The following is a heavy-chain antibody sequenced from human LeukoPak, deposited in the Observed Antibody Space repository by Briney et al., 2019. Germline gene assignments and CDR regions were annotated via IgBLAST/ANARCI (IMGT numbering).Heavy chain of an antibody. J-gene: IGHJ3*02. CDR2: IYPSDSDT. V-gene: IGHV5-51*01. CDR1: GYRFTTNW. D-gene: IGHD3-3*01. CDR3: ARLRYYDFWSGYYDAFDI. Sequence: GESLKISCKGSGYRFTTNWIGWVRQMPGKGLEWMGIIYPSDSDTRYSPSFQGQVTISADKSISTAYLQWSSLKASDTAMYYCARLRYYDFWSGYYDAFDIWGQGTMVTVSS.